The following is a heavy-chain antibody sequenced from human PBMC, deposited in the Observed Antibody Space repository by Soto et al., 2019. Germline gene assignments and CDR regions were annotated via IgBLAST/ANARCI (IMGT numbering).Heavy chain of an antibody. J-gene: IGHJ6*02. V-gene: IGHV4-30-2*01. CDR2: IYQSGRT. CDR3: AREMTIFGVAPGGGVDV. Sequence: SETLSLTCAVSGGSINTFDFSWSWIRQPPGRGLEWIGSIYQSGRTYYIPSLKSRVTMSLEKSKNQFPLKINSVVAADTAIYYCAREMTIFGVAPGGGVDVWGQGTTVTVSS. D-gene: IGHD3-3*01. CDR1: GGSINTFDFS.